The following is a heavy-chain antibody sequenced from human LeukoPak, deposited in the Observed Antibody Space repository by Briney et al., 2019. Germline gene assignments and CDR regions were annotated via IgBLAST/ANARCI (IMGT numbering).Heavy chain of an antibody. Sequence: PGGSLRLSCAASGFTSSSYWMSWVRQAPGKGLEWVANIKQDGSEKYYVDSVKGRFTISRDNAKNSLYLQMNSLRAEDTAVYYCARQTELLSAFDIWGQGTMVTVSS. J-gene: IGHJ3*02. D-gene: IGHD1-26*01. CDR3: ARQTELLSAFDI. CDR1: GFTSSSYW. CDR2: IKQDGSEK. V-gene: IGHV3-7*01.